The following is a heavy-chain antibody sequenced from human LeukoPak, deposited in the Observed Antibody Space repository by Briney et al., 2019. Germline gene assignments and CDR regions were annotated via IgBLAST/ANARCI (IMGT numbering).Heavy chain of an antibody. J-gene: IGHJ5*02. Sequence: SVKVSCKASGYNLTSYGITWVRQAPGQGPEWMGWVSAKNGNTNYAQKFQARVTMTTDTSTNTAYMELRSLRSDDTAVYHCASLLWFGESSPFDPWGQGTLVTVSS. D-gene: IGHD3-10*01. CDR3: ASLLWFGESSPFDP. CDR1: GYNLTSYG. V-gene: IGHV1-18*01. CDR2: VSAKNGNT.